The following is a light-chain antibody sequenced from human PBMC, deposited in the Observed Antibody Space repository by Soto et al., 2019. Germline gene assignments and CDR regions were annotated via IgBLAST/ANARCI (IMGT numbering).Light chain of an antibody. CDR2: GNN. CDR3: AAWDDSLNAYV. CDR1: SSNIGSNH. V-gene: IGLV1-47*02. J-gene: IGLJ1*01. Sequence: QFALTQPPSASGTPGQTVTISCSGSSSNIGSNHVYWYQQVSGTAPKLLIFGNNQRPSGVPDRFSGSKSGTSASLAISGLRSDDEADYYCAAWDDSLNAYVFAAGTKAPS.